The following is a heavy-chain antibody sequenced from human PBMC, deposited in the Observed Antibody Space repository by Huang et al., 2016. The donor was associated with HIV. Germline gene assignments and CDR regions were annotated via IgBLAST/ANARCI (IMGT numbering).Heavy chain of an antibody. D-gene: IGHD3-22*01. V-gene: IGHV4-30-4*08. CDR2: ISYSGST. J-gene: IGHJ1*01. Sequence: QVHLQESGPGLVKPSQTLSLTCTVSGGSISSGGYYWTWIRQPPGKGLEWIGYISYSGSTYYNPSLKSRVTISVDTSKNQFSLKVTSMTAADTAVYYCGRFSYYSDSTISQYLQLWGQGALVTVSS. CDR1: GGSISSGGYY. CDR3: GRFSYYSDSTISQYLQL.